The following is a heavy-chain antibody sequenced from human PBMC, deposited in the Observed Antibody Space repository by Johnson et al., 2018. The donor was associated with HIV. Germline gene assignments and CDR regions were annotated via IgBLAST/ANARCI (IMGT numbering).Heavy chain of an antibody. D-gene: IGHD1-26*01. CDR3: AKDLFTEREDDAFDI. J-gene: IGHJ3*02. CDR2: VWYDGSNK. V-gene: IGHV3-33*06. CDR1: GFTFSYFG. Sequence: QVQLVESGGGVVQPGRSLRLSCAASGFTFSYFGMHWVRQAPGKGLEWVATVWYDGSNKYYADSVKGRFTISRDNSKNTLYLQMNSLRAEDTAVYYCAKDLFTEREDDAFDIWGQGTMVTVSS.